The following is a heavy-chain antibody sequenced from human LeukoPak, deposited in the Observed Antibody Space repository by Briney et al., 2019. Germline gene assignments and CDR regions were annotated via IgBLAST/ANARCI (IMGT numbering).Heavy chain of an antibody. J-gene: IGHJ6*02. D-gene: IGHD1-26*01. CDR3: VKDRGGSPFYGMDV. Sequence: GGSLRLSCAASGFTFSSYAMSWVRQAPGKGLEWVSTISGSGGTGTYYADSVKGRFTISRDNSKSTLYLPMNSLSAEDTAVYYCVKDRGGSPFYGMDVWGQGTTVTVSS. CDR2: ISGSGGTGT. V-gene: IGHV3-23*01. CDR1: GFTFSSYA.